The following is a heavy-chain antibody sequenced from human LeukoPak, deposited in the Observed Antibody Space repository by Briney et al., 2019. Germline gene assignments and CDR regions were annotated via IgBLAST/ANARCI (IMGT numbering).Heavy chain of an antibody. J-gene: IGHJ4*02. D-gene: IGHD3-22*01. V-gene: IGHV3-21*01. CDR2: ISSSSSYI. CDR3: AREGMYYYDSSGYVSEYYFDY. Sequence: PGGSLRLSCAASGFTFSSYWMSWVRQAPGKGLEWVSSISSSSSYIYYADSVKGRFTISRDNAKNSLYLQMNSLRAEDTAVYYCAREGMYYYDSSGYVSEYYFDYWGQGTLVTVSS. CDR1: GFTFSSYW.